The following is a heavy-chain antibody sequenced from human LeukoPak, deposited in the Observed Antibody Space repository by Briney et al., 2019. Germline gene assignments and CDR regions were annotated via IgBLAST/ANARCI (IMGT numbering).Heavy chain of an antibody. CDR3: ARLGDYPAYYFDY. D-gene: IGHD4-17*01. CDR2: IYPHDSET. Sequence: GESLKISCKGSGYSFTNYWIGWVRQMPGKGLEWMGIIYPHDSETRYSPSFQGQVTISADKSISTAYLQWSSLKASDTATYYCARLGDYPAYYFDYWGQGTLVTVSS. J-gene: IGHJ4*02. CDR1: GYSFTNYW. V-gene: IGHV5-51*01.